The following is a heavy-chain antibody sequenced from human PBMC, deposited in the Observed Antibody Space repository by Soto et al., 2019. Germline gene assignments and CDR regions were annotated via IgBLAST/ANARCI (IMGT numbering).Heavy chain of an antibody. CDR3: ARDSIAAAGLRGMDV. D-gene: IGHD6-13*01. V-gene: IGHV1-46*01. CDR1: GYTFTSYY. J-gene: IGHJ6*02. Sequence: GASVKVSCKASGYTFTSYYMHWGRQAPGQGLEWMGIINPSGGSTSYAQKFQGRVTMTRDTSTSTVYMELSSLRSEDTAVYYCARDSIAAAGLRGMDVWGQATKVTGFS. CDR2: INPSGGST.